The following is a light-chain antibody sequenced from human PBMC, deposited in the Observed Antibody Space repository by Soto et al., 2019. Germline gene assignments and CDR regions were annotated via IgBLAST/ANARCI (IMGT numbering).Light chain of an antibody. Sequence: EIVMTQSPATLSVSPGGTATLSCRASQSVSSNLAWYQQKLGQAPRLLIYGASTRATGIPARFSGSGSGTEFTLTISSLQSEDFAVYYCQQYNNWPPWTFGQGTKVEIK. CDR2: GAS. CDR1: QSVSSN. CDR3: QQYNNWPPWT. J-gene: IGKJ1*01. V-gene: IGKV3-15*01.